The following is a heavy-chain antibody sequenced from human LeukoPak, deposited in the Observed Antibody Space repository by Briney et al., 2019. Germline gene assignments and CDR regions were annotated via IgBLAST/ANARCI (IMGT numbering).Heavy chain of an antibody. V-gene: IGHV4-4*07. CDR3: ARENSGSYREFDY. D-gene: IGHD1-26*01. J-gene: IGHJ4*02. CDR2: IYTSGST. Sequence: SETLSLTCTVSGGSISSYYWSWVRQPAGKGLERIGRIYTSGSTNYNASLKSRVSMSVDTSKNQFSLKLSSVTAADTAVFYCARENSGSYREFDYWGQGTLVTVSS. CDR1: GGSISSYY.